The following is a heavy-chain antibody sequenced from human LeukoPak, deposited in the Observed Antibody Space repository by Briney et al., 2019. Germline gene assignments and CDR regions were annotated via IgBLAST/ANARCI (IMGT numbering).Heavy chain of an antibody. CDR1: GFTFSSYS. Sequence: PGGSLRLSCAASGFTFSSYSMHWVRQAPGKGLEYVSGISSNGGSTYYANSVKGRFTISRDNSKNTLYLQMGSLRAEDMAVYYCARMERYYGSGSYSYGMDVWGQGTTVTVSS. CDR3: ARMERYYGSGSYSYGMDV. D-gene: IGHD3-10*01. J-gene: IGHJ6*02. V-gene: IGHV3-64*01. CDR2: ISSNGGST.